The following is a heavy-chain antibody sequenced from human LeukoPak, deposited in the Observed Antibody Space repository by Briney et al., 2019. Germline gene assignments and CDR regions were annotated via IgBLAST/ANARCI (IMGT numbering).Heavy chain of an antibody. CDR1: GASISSGGYC. J-gene: IGHJ5*02. V-gene: IGHV4-31*03. D-gene: IGHD3-10*01. CDR3: ANYGAGTYRFDP. Sequence: SETLSLTCTVSGASISSGGYCWSWIRQHPGKGLEWIGYICYNGTTYYNPSLKSRVTISVDMSENQFSLKLSSVTAADTAVYYCANYGAGTYRFDPWGQGTLVTVSS. CDR2: ICYNGTT.